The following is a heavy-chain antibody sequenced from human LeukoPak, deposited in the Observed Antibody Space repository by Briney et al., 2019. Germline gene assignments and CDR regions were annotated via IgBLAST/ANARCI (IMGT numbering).Heavy chain of an antibody. CDR2: INESGKT. D-gene: IGHD6-19*01. Sequence: PSETLSLTCAVSGGSLSTYYWSWVRQPPGKGLEWIGEINESGKTNTHPSLKSRITISVDTSKNQFSLKLSSVTAADTAVYYCARTTKGWYLDYWGQGTLVTVSS. CDR3: ARTTKGWYLDY. V-gene: IGHV4-34*01. CDR1: GGSLSTYY. J-gene: IGHJ4*02.